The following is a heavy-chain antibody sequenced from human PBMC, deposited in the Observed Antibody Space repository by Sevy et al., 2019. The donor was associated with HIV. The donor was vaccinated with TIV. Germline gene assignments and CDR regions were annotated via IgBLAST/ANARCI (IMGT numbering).Heavy chain of an antibody. V-gene: IGHV1-18*01. Sequence: ASVKVSCKASGYIFTSYGISWVRQAPTQGLEWMGWINGPNGNTNYVQNLQGRVPMTTDTSTNTAYMELRSLRSDDTAVYYCARDGYDGSGYQRGLFDFWGQGTLVTVSS. CDR2: INGPNGNT. J-gene: IGHJ4*02. CDR1: GYIFTSYG. D-gene: IGHD3-22*01. CDR3: ARDGYDGSGYQRGLFDF.